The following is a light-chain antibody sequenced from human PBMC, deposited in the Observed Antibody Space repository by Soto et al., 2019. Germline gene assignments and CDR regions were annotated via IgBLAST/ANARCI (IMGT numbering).Light chain of an antibody. Sequence: QSALTQPASVSDSPRQSITISCTGTSXDVGGSNFVSWYQQHPGKPPKLIIYDVANRPSGVSNRFSGSKSGSTASLIISRLQTEDEADYYCVSYTSSTTYVFGTGTKFTVL. V-gene: IGLV2-14*03. CDR2: DVA. CDR3: VSYTSSTTYV. CDR1: SXDVGGSNF. J-gene: IGLJ1*01.